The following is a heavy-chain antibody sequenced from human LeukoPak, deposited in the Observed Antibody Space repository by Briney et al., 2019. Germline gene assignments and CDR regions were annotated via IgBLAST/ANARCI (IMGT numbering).Heavy chain of an antibody. Sequence: SETLSLTCTVSGDSIRSSSYYWGWIRQPPGKGLEWIGSIYYSGITYDNPSLKSRVTIFEDTSKNQFSLKLSSVTAADTAVYYCARLLRRDNWFDPWGQGTLVTVSS. D-gene: IGHD2/OR15-2a*01. CDR3: ARLLRRDNWFDP. J-gene: IGHJ5*02. CDR2: IYYSGIT. V-gene: IGHV4-39*01. CDR1: GDSIRSSSYY.